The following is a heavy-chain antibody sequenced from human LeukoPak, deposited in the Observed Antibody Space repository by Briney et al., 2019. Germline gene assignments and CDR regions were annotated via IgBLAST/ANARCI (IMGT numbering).Heavy chain of an antibody. CDR2: INSDGSGT. CDR3: ARTTSMNYVGDAFHI. J-gene: IGHJ4*02. D-gene: IGHD1-7*01. V-gene: IGHV3-74*01. Sequence: GGSLRLSCAASGFTFSSYWFHWVRQAPGKGLVWVSRINSDGSGTTYADSVKGRFTISRDNAKSTLFLQMNSLRAEDTALYYCARTTSMNYVGDAFHIWGQGTLVTVSS. CDR1: GFTFSSYW.